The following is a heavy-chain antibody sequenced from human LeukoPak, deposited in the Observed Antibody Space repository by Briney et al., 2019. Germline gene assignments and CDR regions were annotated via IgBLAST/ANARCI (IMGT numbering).Heavy chain of an antibody. J-gene: IGHJ4*02. CDR3: AREGGKRSGGSCYAY. CDR1: GYTFTSYY. Sequence: ASVKVSCKASGYTFTSYYMHWVRQAPGQGLEWMGIINPSSGSTSYAQKFQGRVTMTRDTSTSTVYMELSSLRSEDTAVYYCAREGGKRSGGSCYAYWGQGTLVTVSS. CDR2: INPSSGST. V-gene: IGHV1-46*01. D-gene: IGHD2-15*01.